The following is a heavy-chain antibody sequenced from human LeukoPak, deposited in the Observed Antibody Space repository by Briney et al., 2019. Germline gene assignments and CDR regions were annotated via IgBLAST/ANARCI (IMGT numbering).Heavy chain of an antibody. Sequence: GGSLRLSCATSGFTFSSSAMSWVRQVPGKGLEWVSGISASGGSTYYADSVRGRFTISRDNSKNTLYVQMNSLRDEDTAVYYYAKDQRWESPHYLDSWGQGTLVTVSS. J-gene: IGHJ4*02. CDR3: AKDQRWESPHYLDS. CDR2: ISASGGST. D-gene: IGHD1-26*01. V-gene: IGHV3-23*01. CDR1: GFTFSSSA.